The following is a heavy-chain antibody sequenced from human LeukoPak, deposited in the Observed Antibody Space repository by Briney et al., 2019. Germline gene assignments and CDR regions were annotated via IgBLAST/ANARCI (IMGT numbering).Heavy chain of an antibody. CDR2: IIPILGIA. J-gene: IGHJ3*02. V-gene: IGHV1-69*02. CDR3: ASEYYSSTSCYGANAFDI. Sequence: SVKVSCKASGGTFSSYTISWVRQAPGQGLEWMGRIIPILGIANYAQKFQGRVTITADKSTSTAYMELSSLRSEDTAVYYCASEYYSSTSCYGANAFDIRGQGTMVTVSS. D-gene: IGHD2-2*01. CDR1: GGTFSSYT.